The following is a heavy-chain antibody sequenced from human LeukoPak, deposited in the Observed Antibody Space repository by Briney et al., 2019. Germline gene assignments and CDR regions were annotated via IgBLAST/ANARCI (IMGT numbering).Heavy chain of an antibody. D-gene: IGHD1-26*01. CDR2: ISYDGSNK. J-gene: IGHJ5*02. CDR3: ARGQGSYPHPTWFDP. CDR1: GFIFSSYA. V-gene: IGHV3-30-3*01. Sequence: PGRSLRLSCAASGFIFSSYAMHWVRQAPGKGLEWVAVISYDGSNKYYADSVKGRFTISRDNSKNTLYLQMNSLRAEDTAVYYCARGQGSYPHPTWFDPWGQGTLVTVSS.